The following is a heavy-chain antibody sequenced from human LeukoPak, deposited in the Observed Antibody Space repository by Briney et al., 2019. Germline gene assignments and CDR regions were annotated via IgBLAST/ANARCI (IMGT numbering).Heavy chain of an antibody. J-gene: IGHJ5*02. V-gene: IGHV4-39*01. CDR1: GGSIRSSYYY. CDR3: ARLGAYDFWSGYYSSIGWFDP. Sequence: SETLSLTCTVSGGSIRSSYYYWGWIRQPPGKGLGWIGSIYYSGSTYYNPSLKSRVTISVDTSKNQFSLKLSSVTAADTAVYYCARLGAYDFWSGYYSSIGWFDPWGQGTLVTVSS. CDR2: IYYSGST. D-gene: IGHD3-3*01.